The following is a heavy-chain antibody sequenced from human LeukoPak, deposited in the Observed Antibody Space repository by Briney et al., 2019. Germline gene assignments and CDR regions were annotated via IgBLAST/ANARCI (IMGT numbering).Heavy chain of an antibody. D-gene: IGHD3-22*01. CDR1: GGSISSYY. CDR3: ARGYYYDSSGYYL. V-gene: IGHV4-59*01. CDR2: IYYSGST. Sequence: SETPSLTCTVSGGSISSYYWSWIRQPPGKGLEWIGYIYYSGSTNYNPSLKSRVTISVDTSKNQFSLKLSSVTAADTAVYYCARGYYYDSSGYYLWGQGTLVTVSS. J-gene: IGHJ4*02.